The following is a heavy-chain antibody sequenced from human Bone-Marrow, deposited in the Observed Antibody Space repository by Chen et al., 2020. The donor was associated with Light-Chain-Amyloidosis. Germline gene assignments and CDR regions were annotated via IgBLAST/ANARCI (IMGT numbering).Heavy chain of an antibody. V-gene: IGHV3-30*04. Sequence: QVQLVESGGGVVQPGTSLRLSCVGSGFHFSSHAMHWVRQAPGRGLEWVAVISFDGRADSVQGRFTVSRDNSKSTLYLQMDSLRPDDTAVYYCARTLRYGHQVYFDYWGQGTLVTVSS. CDR2: ISFDGR. D-gene: IGHD3-9*01. CDR3: ARTLRYGHQVYFDY. J-gene: IGHJ4*02. CDR1: GFHFSSHA.